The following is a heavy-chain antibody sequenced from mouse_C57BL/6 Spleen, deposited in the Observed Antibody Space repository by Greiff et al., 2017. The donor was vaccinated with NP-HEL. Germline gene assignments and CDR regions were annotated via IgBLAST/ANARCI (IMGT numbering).Heavy chain of an antibody. D-gene: IGHD2-2*01. CDR1: GYTFTDYN. J-gene: IGHJ1*03. CDR2: INPNNGGT. CDR3: ARRYGYDGWYFDV. Sequence: EVKLMESGPELVKPGASVKIPCKASGYTFTDYNMDWVKQSHGKSLEWIGDINPNNGGTIYNQKFKGKATLTVDKSSSTAYMELRSLTSEDTAVYYCARRYGYDGWYFDVWGTGTTVTVSS. V-gene: IGHV1-18*01.